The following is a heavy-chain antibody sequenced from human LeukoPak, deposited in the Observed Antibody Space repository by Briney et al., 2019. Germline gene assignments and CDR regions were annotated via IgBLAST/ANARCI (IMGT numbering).Heavy chain of an antibody. V-gene: IGHV1-69*05. CDR3: ARSIWELPTYFDY. Sequence: GSSVKVSCKASGGTFSSYAISWVRQAPGQGLEWMGGIIPIFGTANYAQKFQGRVTITTDESTSTAYMELRSLRSDDTAVYYCARSIWELPTYFDYWGQGTLVTVSS. CDR2: IIPIFGTA. CDR1: GGTFSSYA. J-gene: IGHJ4*02. D-gene: IGHD1-26*01.